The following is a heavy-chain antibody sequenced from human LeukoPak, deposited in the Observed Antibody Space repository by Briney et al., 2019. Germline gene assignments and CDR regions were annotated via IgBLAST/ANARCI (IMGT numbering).Heavy chain of an antibody. CDR1: GGSISSSSYY. D-gene: IGHD6-13*01. V-gene: IGHV4-39*07. CDR2: IYYSGST. J-gene: IGHJ4*02. CDR3: ARSPAGPPPFDY. Sequence: SETLSLTCTVSGGSISSSSYYWGWIRQPPGKGLEWIGSIYYSGSTYYNPSLKSRVTISVDTSKNQFSLKLSSVTAADTAVYYCARSPAGPPPFDYWGQGTLVTVSS.